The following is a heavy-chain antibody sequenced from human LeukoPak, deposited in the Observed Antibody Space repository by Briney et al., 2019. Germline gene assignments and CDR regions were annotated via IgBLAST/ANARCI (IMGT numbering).Heavy chain of an antibody. J-gene: IGHJ4*02. CDR2: ISYDGSNK. CDR3: ARDSTYVLRYFDWPIPGDY. CDR1: GFTFSSYA. D-gene: IGHD3-9*01. V-gene: IGHV3-30-3*01. Sequence: PGGSLRLSCAASGFTFSSYAMHWVRQAPGKGLEWVAVISYDGSNKYYADSVKGRFTISRDNSKNTLYLQMNSLRAEDTAVYYCARDSTYVLRYFDWPIPGDYWGQGTLVTVSS.